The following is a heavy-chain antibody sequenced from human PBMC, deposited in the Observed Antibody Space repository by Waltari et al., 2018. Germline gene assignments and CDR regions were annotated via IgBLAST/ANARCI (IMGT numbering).Heavy chain of an antibody. Sequence: EVQLVESGGGLVKPGGSLRLSCAASGFTFSSYSMNWVRQAPGKGLEWVSSISSSSSYIYYADSVKGRFIISRDNAKNSLYLQMNSLRAEDTAVYYCARKTGAYDSYGADAFDIWGQGTMVTVSS. V-gene: IGHV3-21*01. CDR2: ISSSSSYI. CDR3: ARKTGAYDSYGADAFDI. J-gene: IGHJ3*02. CDR1: GFTFSSYS. D-gene: IGHD3-22*01.